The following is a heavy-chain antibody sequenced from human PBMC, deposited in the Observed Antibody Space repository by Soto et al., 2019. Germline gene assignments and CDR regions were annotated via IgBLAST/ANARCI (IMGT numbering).Heavy chain of an antibody. D-gene: IGHD3-10*01. Sequence: GGSLRLSCAASGFTFSRHWIHWVRQAPGQGLVWVSRTKTDGTTSFADSVRGRFTISRDNAENTLYLQMNSLRAEDTAVYYCVRDMRPVPWYGGISSAFDMWGQGTMVTVSS. V-gene: IGHV3-74*01. CDR3: VRDMRPVPWYGGISSAFDM. J-gene: IGHJ3*02. CDR1: GFTFSRHW. CDR2: TKTDGTT.